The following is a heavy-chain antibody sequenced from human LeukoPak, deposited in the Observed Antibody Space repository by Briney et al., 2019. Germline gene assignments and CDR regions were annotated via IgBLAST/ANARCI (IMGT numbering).Heavy chain of an antibody. Sequence: PGGSLRLSCAASGFSVSSNYVSWVRQAPGKGLEWVSVIYSGGTTYYADSIKGRFTISRDNSKSTLYLQMNSLRAEDTAVYYCAGRYDSSGYPLHWGQGTLVTVSS. CDR1: GFSVSSNY. J-gene: IGHJ4*02. D-gene: IGHD3-22*01. CDR2: IYSGGTT. CDR3: AGRYDSSGYPLH. V-gene: IGHV3-53*01.